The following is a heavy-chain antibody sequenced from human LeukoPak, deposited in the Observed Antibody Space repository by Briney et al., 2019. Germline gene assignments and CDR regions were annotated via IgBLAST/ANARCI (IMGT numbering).Heavy chain of an antibody. CDR1: GGTFSSYT. CDR3: ARDNPDIVVVPAATTPPDY. J-gene: IGHJ4*02. Sequence: SVKVSCKASGGTFSSYTISWVRQAPGQGLEWMGRIIPILGIANYAQKFQRRVTITADKSTSTAYMELSSLRSEDTAVYYCARDNPDIVVVPAATTPPDYWGQGTLVTVSS. D-gene: IGHD2-2*01. V-gene: IGHV1-69*04. CDR2: IIPILGIA.